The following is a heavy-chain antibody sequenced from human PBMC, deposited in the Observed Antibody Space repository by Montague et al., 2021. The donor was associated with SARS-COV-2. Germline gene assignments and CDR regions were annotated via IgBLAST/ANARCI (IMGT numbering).Heavy chain of an antibody. D-gene: IGHD3-10*01. V-gene: IGHV4-34*01. CDR2: INHSANT. CDR3: ASGIYPSGSYYNRYYYGLNN. Sequence: SETLSLTCAVYGGSLSGYYWSWIRQPPEKGPEWIGEINHSANTKYNPSLKSPVTISIDTSKNQFSLKMTSVTAADTATYYCASGIYPSGSYYNRYYYGLNNWGPGTTVIVSS. CDR1: GGSLSGYY. J-gene: IGHJ6*02.